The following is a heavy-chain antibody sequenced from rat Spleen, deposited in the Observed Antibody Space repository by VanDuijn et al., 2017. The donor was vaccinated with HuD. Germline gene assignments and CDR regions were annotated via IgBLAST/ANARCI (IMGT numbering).Heavy chain of an antibody. CDR1: GFTFSNYY. D-gene: IGHD1-2*01. Sequence: EVQLVESGGGLVQPGRSLKRSCAASGFTFSNYYMAGVRQARTTGLEWVGYFSTCSDNTYYRDSVKGRFTISRDNAKSSLYLQMDSLRSEDTATSYCTTYYSSHIVYFDYWGQGVMVTVSS. CDR3: TTYYSSHIVYFDY. J-gene: IGHJ2*01. V-gene: IGHV5-27*01. CDR2: FSTCSDNT.